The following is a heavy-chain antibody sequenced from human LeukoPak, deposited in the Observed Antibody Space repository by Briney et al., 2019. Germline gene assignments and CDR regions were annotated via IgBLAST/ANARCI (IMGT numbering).Heavy chain of an antibody. CDR2: ISSSSSTI. CDR3: ARDRDSIYPGGPFDY. D-gene: IGHD3-16*01. Sequence: GGPLRLSCAASGFSFSDYSMNWVRQAPGKGLEWVSYISSSSSTIYYAVSVKGRFTISRDNAKNSLYLQMDSLRAEDTAVYYCARDRDSIYPGGPFDYWGQGTLVTVSS. J-gene: IGHJ4*02. V-gene: IGHV3-48*01. CDR1: GFSFSDYS.